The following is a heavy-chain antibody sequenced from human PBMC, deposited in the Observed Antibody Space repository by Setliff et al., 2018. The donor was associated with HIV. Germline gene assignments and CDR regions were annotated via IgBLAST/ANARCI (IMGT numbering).Heavy chain of an antibody. CDR1: GFTFSSYS. Sequence: PGGSLRLSCAASGFTFSSYSMNWVRQAPGKGLEWVSSISSSSSYIYCADSVKGRFTISRDNAKNSLYLQMNSLRAEDTAVYYCARGTVGATFLHNDYWGQGTLVTVSS. V-gene: IGHV3-21*01. D-gene: IGHD1-26*01. CDR3: ARGTVGATFLHNDY. J-gene: IGHJ4*02. CDR2: ISSSSSYI.